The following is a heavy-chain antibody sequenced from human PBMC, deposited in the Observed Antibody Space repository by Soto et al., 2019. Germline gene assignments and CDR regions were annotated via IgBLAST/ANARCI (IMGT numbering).Heavy chain of an antibody. D-gene: IGHD1-20*01. CDR2: ISYDGGNQ. J-gene: IGHJ4*02. V-gene: IGHV3-30-3*01. CDR1: GFTFSSYP. CDR3: ARGPITQTSFIDH. Sequence: PVGSLRLSCEASGFTFSSYPMHWFRQAPVNGLEWVTVISYDGGNQYYADSVKGRFTISRDNSKDTLYLQMHSLRSDDTAVYFCARGPITQTSFIDHWGQGTLVTVSS.